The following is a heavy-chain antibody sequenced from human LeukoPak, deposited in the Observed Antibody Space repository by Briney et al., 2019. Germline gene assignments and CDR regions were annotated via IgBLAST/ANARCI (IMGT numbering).Heavy chain of an antibody. CDR2: ISAYNGNT. V-gene: IGHV1-18*01. CDR3: ARVGCSSTSCPFEY. J-gene: IGHJ4*02. D-gene: IGHD2-2*01. CDR1: GYTFTSYD. Sequence: ASVKVFCKASGYTFTSYDISWVRQAPGQGLEWMGWISAYNGNTNYAQKLQGRVTMTTDTSTSTAYMELRSLRSDDTAVYYCARVGCSSTSCPFEYWGQGTLVTVSS.